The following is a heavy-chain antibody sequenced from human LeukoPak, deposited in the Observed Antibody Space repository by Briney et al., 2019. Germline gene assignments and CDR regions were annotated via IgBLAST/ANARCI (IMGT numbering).Heavy chain of an antibody. Sequence: SETLSLTCTVSGGSINNYYWGWIRQPPGKGLEWIGRIYHSGSTYYNPSLKSRVTISVDTSKNQFSLKLSSVTAADTAVYYCAMEGGSDNWFDPWGQGTLVTVSS. CDR1: GGSINNYY. CDR3: AMEGGSDNWFDP. J-gene: IGHJ5*02. CDR2: IYHSGST. V-gene: IGHV4-38-2*02. D-gene: IGHD1-26*01.